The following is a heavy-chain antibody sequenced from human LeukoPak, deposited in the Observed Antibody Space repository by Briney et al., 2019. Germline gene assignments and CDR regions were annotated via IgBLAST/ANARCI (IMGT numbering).Heavy chain of an antibody. J-gene: IGHJ4*02. CDR2: INHSGST. Sequence: PSETLSLTCAVYGGSFSGYYWSWIRQPPGKGLEWIGEINHSGSTNYNPSLKSRVTISVDTSKNQFSLKLSSVTAADTAVYYCASHEYSSSPSNYFDYWGQGILVTVSS. CDR1: GGSFSGYY. CDR3: ASHEYSSSPSNYFDY. V-gene: IGHV4-34*01. D-gene: IGHD6-6*01.